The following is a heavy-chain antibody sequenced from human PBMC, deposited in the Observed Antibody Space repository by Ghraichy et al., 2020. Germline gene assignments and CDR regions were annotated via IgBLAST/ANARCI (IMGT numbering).Heavy chain of an antibody. J-gene: IGHJ6*02. CDR1: GGSFSGYY. V-gene: IGHV4-34*01. CDR3: ARGYCSGGSCPWYYYYYGMVV. CDR2: INHSGST. D-gene: IGHD2-15*01. Sequence: SETLSLTCAVYGGSFSGYYWSWIRQPPGKGLEWIGEINHSGSTNYNPSLKSRVTISVDTSKNQFSLKLSSVTAADTAVYYCARGYCSGGSCPWYYYYYGMVVWGQGTTVTVSS.